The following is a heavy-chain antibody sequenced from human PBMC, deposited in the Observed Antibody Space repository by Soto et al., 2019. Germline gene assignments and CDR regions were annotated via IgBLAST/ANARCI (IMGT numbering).Heavy chain of an antibody. CDR1: GGSISSYY. J-gene: IGHJ5*02. CDR3: ARHYYGSGSYWNWFDP. D-gene: IGHD3-10*01. Sequence: SETLSLTCTVSGGSISSYYWSWIRQPPGKGLEWIGYIYYSGSTNYNPSLKSRVTISVDTSKNQFSLKLSSVTAADTAVYYCARHYYGSGSYWNWFDPWDQGTLVTVSS. CDR2: IYYSGST. V-gene: IGHV4-59*08.